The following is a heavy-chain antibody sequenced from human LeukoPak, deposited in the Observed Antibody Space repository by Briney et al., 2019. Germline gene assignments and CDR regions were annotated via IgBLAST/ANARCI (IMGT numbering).Heavy chain of an antibody. CDR3: AGGAYDYYYYYYMDV. D-gene: IGHD3-16*01. J-gene: IGHJ6*03. CDR2: IHYSGST. CDR1: GGSISSRY. V-gene: IGHV4-59*11. Sequence: SETLSLTCTVPGGSISSRYWSWIRQPPGKGLEWIGYIHYSGSTNYNPSLKSRVTISVDTSKNQFSLKLSSVTAADTAVYYCAGGAYDYYYYYYMDVWGKGTTVTVSS.